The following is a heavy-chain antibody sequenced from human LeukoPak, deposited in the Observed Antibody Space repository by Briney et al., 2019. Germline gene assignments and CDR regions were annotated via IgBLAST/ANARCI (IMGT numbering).Heavy chain of an antibody. CDR1: GYTFTSYG. CDR3: ARGDYYDSSGYYEG. V-gene: IGHV1-18*01. D-gene: IGHD3-22*01. CDR2: ISAYNGNT. J-gene: IGHJ4*02. Sequence: ASVKVSCKASGYTFTSYGISWVRQAPGQGLEWMGWISAYNGNTNYAQKLQGRVTMTTDTSTSTAYMELRSLRSDDTAVYYCARGDYYDSSGYYEGWGQGTLVTVSS.